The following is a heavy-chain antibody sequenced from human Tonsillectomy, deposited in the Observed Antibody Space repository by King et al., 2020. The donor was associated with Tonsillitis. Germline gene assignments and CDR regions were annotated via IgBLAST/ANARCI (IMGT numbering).Heavy chain of an antibody. V-gene: IGHV1-8*02. D-gene: IGHD4-17*01. J-gene: IGHJ3*02. CDR1: GYTFTSYD. CDR2: MXPNSGNT. CDR3: ARASSKTVTTPYAFDI. Sequence: QLVQSGAEVKKPGASVKVSCKASGYTFTSYDINWVRQATGQGLEWMGWMXPNSGNTGYAQKFQGRVTMTRNTSISTAYMELSSLRSEDTAVYYCARASSKTVTTPYAFDIWGQGTMVTVSS.